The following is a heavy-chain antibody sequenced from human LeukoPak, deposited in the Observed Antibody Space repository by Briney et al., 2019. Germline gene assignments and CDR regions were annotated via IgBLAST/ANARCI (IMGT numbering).Heavy chain of an antibody. V-gene: IGHV4-59*01. CDR3: ARLYNHNWFDP. J-gene: IGHJ5*02. CDR2: IYYTGNT. D-gene: IGHD3-16*02. Sequence: SETLSLTCTVSGDSINSYYWSWIRQPPGRGLEWIGYIYYTGNTNYNPSLKSRVTISVDTSKNQFSLKLSSVTAADTAMYYCARLYNHNWFDPWGQGTLVTVSS. CDR1: GDSINSYY.